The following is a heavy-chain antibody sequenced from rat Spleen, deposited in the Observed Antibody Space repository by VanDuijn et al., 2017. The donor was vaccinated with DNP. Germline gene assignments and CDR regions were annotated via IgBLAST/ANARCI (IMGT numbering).Heavy chain of an antibody. CDR3: ARDPEYYGFQGYFDY. Sequence: EVQLVESGGGLVQPGESLKLSCTASGFTFSDFYMAWVRQAPTKGLEWVASINTDGDSTYYLESVKGRFTISRANAENTVYLQMNSLRFDDTATYYCARDPEYYGFQGYFDYWGQGVMVTVSS. CDR2: INTDGDST. CDR1: GFTFSDFY. V-gene: IGHV5-25*01. J-gene: IGHJ2*01. D-gene: IGHD1-6*01.